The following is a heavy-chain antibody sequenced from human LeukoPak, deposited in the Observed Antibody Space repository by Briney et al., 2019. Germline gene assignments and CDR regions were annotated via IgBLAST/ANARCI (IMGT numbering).Heavy chain of an antibody. V-gene: IGHV3-33*01. D-gene: IGHD6-19*01. CDR2: IWYDGSNK. CDR3: ARIAGWWFDP. CDR1: GFTFSSYG. J-gene: IGHJ5*02. Sequence: GRSLRLSCAASGFTFSSYGMHWVRQAPGKGLEWVAVIWYDGSNKYYADSVKGRFTISRDNAKNSLYLQMSSLRVEDTAVYYCARIAGWWFDPWGQGTLVTVSS.